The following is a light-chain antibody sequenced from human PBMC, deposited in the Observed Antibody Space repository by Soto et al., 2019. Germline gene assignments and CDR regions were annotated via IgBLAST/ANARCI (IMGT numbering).Light chain of an antibody. CDR2: KAS. CDR1: QTISSW. Sequence: DIQMTQSPSNMVASVGDRVTRTCRASQTISSWLAWYQQKPGKATKLLIYKASTLKSGVPSRFSGSGSGTEFTPTISSLQPDDFATYYCHHYNSYSEAFGQGPKVNI. V-gene: IGKV1-5*03. CDR3: HHYNSYSEA. J-gene: IGKJ1*01.